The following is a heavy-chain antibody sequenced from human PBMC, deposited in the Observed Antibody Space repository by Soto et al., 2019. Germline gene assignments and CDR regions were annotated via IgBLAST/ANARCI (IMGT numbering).Heavy chain of an antibody. D-gene: IGHD5-12*01. J-gene: IGHJ4*02. Sequence: PSETLSLTCTVSGGSISSGDYYWSWIRQPPGKGLEWIGYIHYSGSSYNNPSLKSRITISVDTSKNQFSLKLSSVTAADTAVYYCARHTRGLLDYWGQGTLVTVAS. CDR3: ARHTRGLLDY. CDR2: IHYSGSS. V-gene: IGHV4-30-4*01. CDR1: GGSISSGDYY.